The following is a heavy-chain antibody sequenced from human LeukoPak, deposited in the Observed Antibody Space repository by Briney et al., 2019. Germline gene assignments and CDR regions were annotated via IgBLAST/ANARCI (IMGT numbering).Heavy chain of an antibody. V-gene: IGHV3-23*01. Sequence: GGSLRLSCAASGFSFDDYGMSWVRQAPGKGLEWVSAISGSGGSTYYADSVKGRFTISRDNSKNTLYLQMNSLRAEDTAVYYCAKRNMVVAAPFDYWGQGTLVTVSS. CDR3: AKRNMVVAAPFDY. CDR1: GFSFDDYG. D-gene: IGHD2-15*01. J-gene: IGHJ4*02. CDR2: ISGSGGST.